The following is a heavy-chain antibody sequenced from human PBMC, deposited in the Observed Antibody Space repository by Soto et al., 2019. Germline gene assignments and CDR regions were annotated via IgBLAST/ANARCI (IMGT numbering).Heavy chain of an antibody. CDR1: GGSISSGGYY. D-gene: IGHD4-17*01. Sequence: QVQLQESGPGLVKPSQTLSLTCTVSGGSISSGGYYWSWIRQHPGKGLEWIGYIDYSGSTYYNPSLKSPETISVDTSKNQVSLKLSSVTAADTAVYYCARDRRRGDYGNYYYYMDVWGKGTTVTVSS. V-gene: IGHV4-31*01. J-gene: IGHJ6*03. CDR2: IDYSGST. CDR3: ARDRRRGDYGNYYYYMDV.